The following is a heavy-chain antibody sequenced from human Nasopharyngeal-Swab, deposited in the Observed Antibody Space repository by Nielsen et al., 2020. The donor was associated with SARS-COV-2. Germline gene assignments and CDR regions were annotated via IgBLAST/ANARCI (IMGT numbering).Heavy chain of an antibody. Sequence: GESLKISCAASGFTFSSSCMNWFRQAPEKGLEWVSNINQDGSAQNYVDSVRGRLTISRDNTKNSLYLRMDSLRIEDTGVYYCARDRVFGYTGAWNSVFDYWGQGTLVAVSS. CDR3: ARDRVFGYTGAWNSVFDY. CDR2: INQDGSAQ. CDR1: GFTFSSSC. V-gene: IGHV3-7*01. D-gene: IGHD2-8*02. J-gene: IGHJ4*02.